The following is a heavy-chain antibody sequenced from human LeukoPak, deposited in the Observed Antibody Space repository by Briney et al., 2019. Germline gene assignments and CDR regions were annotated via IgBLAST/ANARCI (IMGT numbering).Heavy chain of an antibody. CDR3: ARPDYGDHRFDS. Sequence: GGSLRLSXAASGFTFSSYWMHWVRQAPGKGLVWVSRINSDGSSIGYADSVKGRFTISRDNAKNTLYLQMNSLRAEDTAVYYCARPDYGDHRFDSWGQGTLVTVSS. CDR2: INSDGSSI. CDR1: GFTFSSYW. D-gene: IGHD4-17*01. J-gene: IGHJ4*02. V-gene: IGHV3-74*01.